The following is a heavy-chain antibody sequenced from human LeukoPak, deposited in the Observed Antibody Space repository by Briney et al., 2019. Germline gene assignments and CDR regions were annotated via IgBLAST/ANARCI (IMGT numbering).Heavy chain of an antibody. J-gene: IGHJ4*02. V-gene: IGHV5-51*01. D-gene: IGHD3-22*01. Sequence: GESLKISCKGSGYSFTSYWIGWVRQMPGKGLEWMGIIYPGDSDTRYSPSFQGQVTISADKSISTAYLQWSSLKASDTAMYYCARLYDSVGYYYHFDYWGQGTLVTVSS. CDR2: IYPGDSDT. CDR1: GYSFTSYW. CDR3: ARLYDSVGYYYHFDY.